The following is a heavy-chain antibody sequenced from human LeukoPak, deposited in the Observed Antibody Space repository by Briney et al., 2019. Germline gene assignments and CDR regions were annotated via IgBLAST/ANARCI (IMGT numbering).Heavy chain of an antibody. D-gene: IGHD3-22*01. V-gene: IGHV3-15*01. CDR2: IKTKTDGGTT. J-gene: IGHJ4*02. Sequence: NSGGPLRLPCGASGFTFRNAWMSWARQAPGKGVEWVGRIKTKTDGGTTDYAAPVKGRFTISRDDSKNTLYLQMNSLKTEDTAVYYCTTDVGYDSLWGQGTLVTVSS. CDR1: GFTFRNAW. CDR3: TTDVGYDSL.